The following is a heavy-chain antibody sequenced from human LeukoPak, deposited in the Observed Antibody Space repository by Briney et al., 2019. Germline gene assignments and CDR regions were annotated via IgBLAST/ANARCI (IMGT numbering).Heavy chain of an antibody. V-gene: IGHV3-23*01. J-gene: IGHJ4*02. CDR1: RFTFSTYA. CDR3: ANYRKPQGLDY. Sequence: GGSLRLSCAVSRFTFSTYAMSWVRQAPGQGLEWVSAISSSGADIYYADSVKGRFTISRDNSKNTRLLQMTSLGVEDTAVYYCANYRKPQGLDYWGQGTLVTVSS. D-gene: IGHD1-14*01. CDR2: ISSSGADI.